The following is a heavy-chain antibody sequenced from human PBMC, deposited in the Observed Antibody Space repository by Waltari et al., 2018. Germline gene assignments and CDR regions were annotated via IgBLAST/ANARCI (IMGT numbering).Heavy chain of an antibody. D-gene: IGHD6-13*01. CDR3: ARDRRAAAGTTYYYYGMDV. J-gene: IGHJ6*02. CDR1: GGSISSSNW. CDR2: IYHSGST. Sequence: QVQLQESGPGLVKPSGTLSLTCAVSGGSISSSNWWSWVRQPPGKGLEWIGEIYHSGSTNYNPSLKSRVTISVDNSKNQFSLKLSSVTAADTAVYYCARDRRAAAGTTYYYYGMDVWGQGTTVTVSS. V-gene: IGHV4-4*02.